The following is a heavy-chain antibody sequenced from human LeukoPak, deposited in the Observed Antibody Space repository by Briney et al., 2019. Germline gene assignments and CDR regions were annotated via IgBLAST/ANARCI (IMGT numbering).Heavy chain of an antibody. V-gene: IGHV3-7*01. Sequence: PGGSLRLSCAASGFSFSVNWMSWVRQAPGKGPEWVASIKQDGSEKYYVDSASGRFTISRDNAKNSLYLQMNSLRAEDTAVYYCAKEGYWGQGTLATVSS. CDR3: AKEGY. CDR1: GFSFSVNW. CDR2: IKQDGSEK. J-gene: IGHJ4*02.